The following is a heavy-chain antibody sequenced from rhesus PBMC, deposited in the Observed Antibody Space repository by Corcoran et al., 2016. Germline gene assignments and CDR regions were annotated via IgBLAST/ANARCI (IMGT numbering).Heavy chain of an antibody. CDR3: AREAFSSGWYFDY. CDR1: GGSISDSYR. V-gene: IGHV4S10*01. J-gene: IGHJ4*01. Sequence: QVQLQESGPGVVKPSETLSLTCAASGGSISDSYRWSCIRQPPGKGLEWIGCICGSSTSTNSNPSLQSRDPISKDPSKNQFSLKLSSVTAADTAVYYCAREAFSSGWYFDYWGQGVLVTDSS. CDR2: ICGSSTST. D-gene: IGHD6-31*01.